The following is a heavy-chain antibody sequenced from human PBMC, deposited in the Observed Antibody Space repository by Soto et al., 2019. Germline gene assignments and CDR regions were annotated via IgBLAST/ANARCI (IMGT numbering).Heavy chain of an antibody. Sequence: GGSLRLSCAASGFTFSRYAMSWVRQAPGKGLEWVSIVSGSGATTSYVDSVKGRFTISRDNSKNTLYLQMNSLRAEDTAIYFCAKPSGSYLEAFDYWGQGTLVTVSS. D-gene: IGHD3-10*01. J-gene: IGHJ4*02. V-gene: IGHV3-23*01. CDR3: AKPSGSYLEAFDY. CDR2: VSGSGATT. CDR1: GFTFSRYA.